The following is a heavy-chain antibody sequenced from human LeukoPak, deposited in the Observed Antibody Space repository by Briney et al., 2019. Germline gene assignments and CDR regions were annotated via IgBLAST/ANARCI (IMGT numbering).Heavy chain of an antibody. V-gene: IGHV3-30*14. CDR3: ARTRGYCSSTSCYYYGMDV. CDR2: ISYDGSDK. Sequence: GGSLRLSCAASTFALSRYAMHWVRQAPGRGLEWVGVISYDGSDKFYADSVKGRFTISRDNSKNTLYLQMNSLRAEDTAVYYCARTRGYCSSTSCYYYGMDVWGQGTTVTVSS. J-gene: IGHJ6*02. D-gene: IGHD2-2*01. CDR1: TFALSRYA.